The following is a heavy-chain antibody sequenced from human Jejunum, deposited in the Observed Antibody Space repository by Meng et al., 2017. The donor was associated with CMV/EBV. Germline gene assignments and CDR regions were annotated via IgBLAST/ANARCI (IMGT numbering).Heavy chain of an antibody. CDR3: ARDRNYGHHFDY. CDR1: GYTFTSYA. CDR2: IDAANGNT. J-gene: IGHJ4*02. Sequence: QVQLVQSGAEVKKTGVSVKVSCKASGYTFTSYAMHWVRQAPGQRLEWMGWIDAANGNTKYPQKFQGRVTITRETSASTVFMELSSLISEDTAVYYCARDRNYGHHFDYWGQGTLVTVSS. V-gene: IGHV1-3*01. D-gene: IGHD1-7*01.